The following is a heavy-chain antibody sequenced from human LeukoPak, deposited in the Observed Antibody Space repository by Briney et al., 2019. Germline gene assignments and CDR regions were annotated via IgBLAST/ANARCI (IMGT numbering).Heavy chain of an antibody. CDR3: AILRDWANDAFDI. CDR1: GFTFSGYG. V-gene: IGHV3-30*02. Sequence: GSLRLSCTASGFTFSGYGMHWVRQAPGKGLEWVTFVHFDGSNKYYADSVKGRFTISRDNSKNTVYLQMNILRAEDTAVYYCAILRDWANDAFDIWGQGTKVIVSS. J-gene: IGHJ3*02. CDR2: VHFDGSNK. D-gene: IGHD2-21*01.